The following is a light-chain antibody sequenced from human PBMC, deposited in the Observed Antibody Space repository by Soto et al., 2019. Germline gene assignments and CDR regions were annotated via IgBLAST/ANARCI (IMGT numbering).Light chain of an antibody. CDR3: QQYNSYSWT. CDR2: KTS. V-gene: IGKV1-5*03. CDR1: QSISNW. Sequence: DIQMTQSPSTLSASVGDRVTITCRASQSISNWLAWYQQKPGKAPKVLIYKTSILESGVPPKFSGSGSGTEFTLTISSLQPDDFAPYYCQQYNSYSWTFGQGTKVEIK. J-gene: IGKJ1*01.